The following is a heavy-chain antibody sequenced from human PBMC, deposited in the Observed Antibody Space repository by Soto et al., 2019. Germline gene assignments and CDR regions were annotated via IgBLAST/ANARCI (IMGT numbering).Heavy chain of an antibody. CDR3: ARDCSSTSCSSQYYYYGMDV. J-gene: IGHJ6*02. CDR1: DYTFTSYG. D-gene: IGHD2-2*01. Sequence: ASVNVSCKASDYTFTSYGISWVRQAPGQGLEWMGWINTYNGNTNYAQKLQDRVTMTTDTSTSTAYMELRSLRSDDTAVYYCARDCSSTSCSSQYYYYGMDVWGQGTTVTVSS. V-gene: IGHV1-18*01. CDR2: INTYNGNT.